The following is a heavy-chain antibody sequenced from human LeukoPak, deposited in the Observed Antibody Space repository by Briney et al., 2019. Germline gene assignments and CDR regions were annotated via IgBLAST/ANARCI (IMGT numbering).Heavy chain of an antibody. J-gene: IGHJ4*02. CDR2: IKQDGSEK. V-gene: IGHV3-7*01. D-gene: IGHD2-21*01. Sequence: PGGSLRLSCAASGFTVSSNYMSWVRQAPGKGLEWVANIKQDGSEKYYVDSVKGRFTISRDNAKNSLYLQMNSLRAEDTAVYYCVRRPPRDGYFDYWGQGTLVTVSS. CDR1: GFTVSSNY. CDR3: VRRPPRDGYFDY.